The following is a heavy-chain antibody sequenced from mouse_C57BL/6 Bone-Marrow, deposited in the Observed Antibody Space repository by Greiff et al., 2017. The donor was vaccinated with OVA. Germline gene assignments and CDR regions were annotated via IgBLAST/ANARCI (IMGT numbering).Heavy chain of an antibody. J-gene: IGHJ2*01. V-gene: IGHV1-69*01. CDR3: ARGHYGYDFDY. CDR2: IDPSDSYT. D-gene: IGHD2-2*01. CDR1: GYTFTSYW. Sequence: QVQLQQSGAELVMPGASVKLSCKASGYTFTSYWMHWVKQRPGQGLEWIGEIDPSDSYTNYNQKFKGKSTLTVDKSSSTAYMQLSSLTSEDSAVYYCARGHYGYDFDYWGQGTTLTVSS.